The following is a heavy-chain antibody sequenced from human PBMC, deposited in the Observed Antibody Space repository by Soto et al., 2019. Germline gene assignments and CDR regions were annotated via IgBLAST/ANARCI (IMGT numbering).Heavy chain of an antibody. J-gene: IGHJ6*02. V-gene: IGHV4-39*01. Sequence: PSETLSLTCTVSGGSISGSGYYWGWIRQPPGKGLEWIGSIYYSGTTFYNPSLKSRVTISVDTSKNQFSLNLNSVTAADTAVYYCARPAAASYYYFCMDVWGQGTTVTGS. CDR2: IYYSGTT. D-gene: IGHD6-25*01. CDR1: GGSISGSGYY. CDR3: ARPAAASYYYFCMDV.